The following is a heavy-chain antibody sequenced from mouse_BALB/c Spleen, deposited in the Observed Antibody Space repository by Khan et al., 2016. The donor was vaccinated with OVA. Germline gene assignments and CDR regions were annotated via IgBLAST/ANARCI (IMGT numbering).Heavy chain of an antibody. CDR3: ARADDSYWFVY. D-gene: IGHD1-1*01. CDR1: GYTFTNYG. V-gene: IGHV9-3-1*01. J-gene: IGHJ3*01. Sequence: QIQLVQSGPELKKPGETVKISCKASGYTFTNYGMNWVKQAPGKGLKWMGWINTYTGEPTYADDFKGRFAFSLATSASTAYFEINNLKNEDTATYFCARADDSYWFVYWGQGTLVTVSA. CDR2: INTYTGEP.